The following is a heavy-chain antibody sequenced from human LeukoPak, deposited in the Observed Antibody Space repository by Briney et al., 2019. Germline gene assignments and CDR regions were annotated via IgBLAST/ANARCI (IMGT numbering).Heavy chain of an antibody. J-gene: IGHJ4*02. CDR3: ARGRGRWLQLEPFDY. D-gene: IGHD5-24*01. CDR1: GGSFSGYY. CDR2: INHSGST. Sequence: SETLSLTCAVYGGSFSGYYWSWIRQPSGKGLEWIGEINHSGSTNYDPSLKSRVTISVDTSKNQFSLKQSSVTAADTAAYYCARGRGRWLQLEPFDYWGQGTLVTVSS. V-gene: IGHV4-34*01.